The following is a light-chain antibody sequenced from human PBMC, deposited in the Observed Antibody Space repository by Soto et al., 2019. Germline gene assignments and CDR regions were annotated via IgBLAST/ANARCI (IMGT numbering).Light chain of an antibody. J-gene: IGLJ3*02. CDR3: SSYTSSRTSWV. CDR2: DVS. Sequence: QSALTQPASVSGSPGQSITISCTGTSSDVGGYNYVSWYQQHPGKAPKLMIYDVSNRPSGVSNRFSGSKSGNTASLTISGLQAEDEDDYNCSSYTSSRTSWVFGGGTKLTVL. CDR1: SSDVGGYNY. V-gene: IGLV2-14*01.